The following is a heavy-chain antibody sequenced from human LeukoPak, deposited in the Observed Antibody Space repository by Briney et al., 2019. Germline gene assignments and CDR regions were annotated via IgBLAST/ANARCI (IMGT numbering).Heavy chain of an antibody. CDR2: IYYSGST. CDR1: GGSISSSSSY. V-gene: IGHV4-39*07. J-gene: IGHJ4*02. D-gene: IGHD3-22*01. Sequence: SETLSLTCTVSGGSISSSSSYWGWIRQPPGKGLEWIGSIYYSGSTYYNPSLKSRVTISVDTSKNQFSLKLSSVTAADTAVYYCARVTGYVIEDYFDYWGQGTLVTVSS. CDR3: ARVTGYVIEDYFDY.